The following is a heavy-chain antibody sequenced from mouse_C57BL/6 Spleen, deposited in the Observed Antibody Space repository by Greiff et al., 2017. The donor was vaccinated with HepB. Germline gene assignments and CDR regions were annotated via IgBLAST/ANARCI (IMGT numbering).Heavy chain of an antibody. CDR2: ISDGGSYT. J-gene: IGHJ2*01. V-gene: IGHV5-4*01. CDR3: ARDRRDYYGSSHFDY. Sequence: EVMLVESGGGLVKPGGSLKLSCAASGFTFSSYAISWVRQTPEKRLEWVATISDGGSYTYYPDNVKGRFTISRDNAKNNLYLQMSHLKSEDTAMYYCARDRRDYYGSSHFDYWGQGTTLTVSS. D-gene: IGHD1-1*01. CDR1: GFTFSSYA.